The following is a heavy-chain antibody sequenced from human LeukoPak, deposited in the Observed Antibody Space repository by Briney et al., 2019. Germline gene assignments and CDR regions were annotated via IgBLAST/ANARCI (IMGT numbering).Heavy chain of an antibody. V-gene: IGHV3-7*01. CDR2: IKQDGSEK. J-gene: IGHJ6*03. D-gene: IGHD3-3*01. CDR3: ARDIPYYDFWSGYYGYYYYYYMDV. Sequence: PGGSLRLSCEGSGFTFSSYWMSWVRQAPGKGLEWVANIKQDGSEKYYVDSVKGRFTISRDNAKNSLYLQMNSLRAEDTAVYYCARDIPYYDFWSGYYGYYYYYYMDVWGKGTTVAVSS. CDR1: GFTFSSYW.